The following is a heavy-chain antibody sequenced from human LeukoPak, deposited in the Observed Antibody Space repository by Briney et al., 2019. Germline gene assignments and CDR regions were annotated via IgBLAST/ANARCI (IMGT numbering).Heavy chain of an antibody. D-gene: IGHD1-7*01. V-gene: IGHV4-4*07. CDR1: GGSISFYY. CDR3: ARGLVGTTGEQNWFDP. Sequence: SETLSLTCSVSGGSISFYYWSWIRQPAGQGLEWIGRVHTSGNTNYNPSLKSRATISVDRSKTQFSLKLSSATAADTAVYYCARGLVGTTGEQNWFDPWGQGTLVIVSS. CDR2: VHTSGNT. J-gene: IGHJ5*02.